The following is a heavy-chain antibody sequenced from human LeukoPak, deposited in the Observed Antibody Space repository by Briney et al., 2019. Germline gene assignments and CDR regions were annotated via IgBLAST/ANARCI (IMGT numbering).Heavy chain of an antibody. V-gene: IGHV3-11*01. CDR2: ISSSGSTI. J-gene: IGHJ4*02. CDR3: AKASGSYYEDFDY. D-gene: IGHD1-26*01. CDR1: GFTFRDHY. Sequence: GGSLRLSCAASGFTFRDHYMSWLRQAPGKGLEWISYISSSGSTIHYADSVKGRFIISRDNAKKSVFLQMNSLRAEDTAVYYCAKASGSYYEDFDYWGQGTLVTVSS.